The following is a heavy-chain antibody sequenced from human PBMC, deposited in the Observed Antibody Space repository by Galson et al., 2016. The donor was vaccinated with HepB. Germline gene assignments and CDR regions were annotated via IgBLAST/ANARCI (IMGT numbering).Heavy chain of an antibody. J-gene: IGHJ4*02. CDR1: GDSITNAGYY. CDR2: IYYSGRT. D-gene: IGHD4-17*01. CDR3: ARGSDYGDFD. V-gene: IGHV4-31*03. Sequence: TLSLTCNVSGDSITNAGYYWTWXXQHPGXXLEWIGYIYYSGRTYYNPPLQSRLTISLGTSKNQFSLKLTSATVADTAVYFCARGSDYGDFDWGQGTLVTIAS.